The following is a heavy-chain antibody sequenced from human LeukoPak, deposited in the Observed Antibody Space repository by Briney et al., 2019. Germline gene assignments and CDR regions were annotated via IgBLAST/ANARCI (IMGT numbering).Heavy chain of an antibody. CDR3: ARDPYSGKYGAFDI. J-gene: IGHJ3*02. CDR1: GFRFGTSS. V-gene: IGHV3-7*01. D-gene: IGHD1-26*01. CDR2: RKEDGRVK. Sequence: GGCLRLSCVASGFRFGTSSITSVRQSPGKGLEWLANRKEDGRVKVYVDSVKGRFTISRDNAKNSMYLQMNTLRVDDSAVYYCARDPYSGKYGAFDIWGQGTMVTISS.